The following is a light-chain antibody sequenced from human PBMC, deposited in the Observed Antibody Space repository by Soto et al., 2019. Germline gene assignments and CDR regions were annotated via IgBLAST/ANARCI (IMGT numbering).Light chain of an antibody. CDR2: DVS. V-gene: IGLV2-14*03. J-gene: IGLJ2*01. CDR1: SRDVGGYNY. CDR3: SSYTRSSTRI. Sequence: QSVLTQPASVSGSPGQSITISCTGTSRDVGGYNYVSWYQQQPGKAPKLMIYDVSNPPSGVSDRFSGSKSGNTASLTISGLQADDEADYYCSSYTRSSTRIFGGGTKLTVL.